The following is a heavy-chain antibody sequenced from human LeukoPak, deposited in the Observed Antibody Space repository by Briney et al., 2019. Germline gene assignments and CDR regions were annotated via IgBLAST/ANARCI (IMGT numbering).Heavy chain of an antibody. Sequence: GGSLRLSCAASGFTFGNYGMAWVRQAPGKGLEWVSVIHSDGSTYYADSVKGRFTISRDYSKNTLYLQMNSLRAEDTAVYYCAREPSPTPYYYYGLDIWGQGTTVTVSS. CDR3: AREPSPTPYYYYGLDI. J-gene: IGHJ6*02. CDR2: IHSDGST. V-gene: IGHV3-66*01. CDR1: GFTFGNYG.